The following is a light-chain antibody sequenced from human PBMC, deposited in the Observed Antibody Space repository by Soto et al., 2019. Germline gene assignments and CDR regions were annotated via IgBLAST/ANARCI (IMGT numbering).Light chain of an antibody. Sequence: QSVLKQPPSVSGAPGQRVIISCTGSSSNIGAGYDVHWYQHLPGTTPKLLIYRNNQRPSGVPDRFSGSKSGTSASLAISGLRSEDEADYYCAAWDDSLSDQWVFGGGTKLTVL. CDR2: RNN. J-gene: IGLJ3*02. CDR1: SSNIGAGYD. V-gene: IGLV1-47*01. CDR3: AAWDDSLSDQWV.